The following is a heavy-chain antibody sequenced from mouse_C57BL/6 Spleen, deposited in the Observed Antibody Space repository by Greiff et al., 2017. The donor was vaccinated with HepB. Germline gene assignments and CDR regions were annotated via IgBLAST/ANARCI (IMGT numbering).Heavy chain of an antibody. CDR1: GYTFTDYN. D-gene: IGHD2-3*01. CDR2: INPNNGGT. J-gene: IGHJ3*01. V-gene: IGHV1-22*01. CDR3: ARSHDGYYTWFAY. Sequence: VQLKQSGPELVKPGASVKMSCKASGYTFTDYNMHWVKQSHGKSLEWIGYINPNNGGTSYNQKFKGKATLTVNKSSSTAYMELRSLTSEDSAVYYCARSHDGYYTWFAYWGQGTLVTVSA.